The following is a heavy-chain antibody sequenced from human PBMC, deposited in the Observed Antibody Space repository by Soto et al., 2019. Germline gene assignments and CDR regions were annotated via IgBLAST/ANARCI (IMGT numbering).Heavy chain of an antibody. CDR3: AREPQYREKWFDP. D-gene: IGHD2-2*01. CDR1: GFVFRDYD. J-gene: IGHJ5*02. V-gene: IGHV3-23*01. CDR2: ISYGGDAT. Sequence: GGSLRLSCAASGFVFRDYDMTWVRQAPGKGLEWVSAISYGGDATYYADSVKGRFTISRDNSKNTLFLQMNSLRAEDTAVYHCAREPQYREKWFDPWGQGTQVTVSS.